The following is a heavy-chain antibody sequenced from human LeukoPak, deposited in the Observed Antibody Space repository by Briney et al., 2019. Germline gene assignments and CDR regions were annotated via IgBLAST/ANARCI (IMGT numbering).Heavy chain of an antibody. J-gene: IGHJ5*02. CDR1: GYTFTSYY. CDR3: ALGGYCSGGSCYDGGRFWFDP. V-gene: IGHV1-46*03. D-gene: IGHD2-15*01. CDR2: INPSGGST. Sequence: GASVNVSCKASGYTFTSYYIHWGRQAPGQGGEGMGIINPSGGSTSYAQKFQGRVTITSNTSISTDYMELSSLRSEDAAVYYCALGGYCSGGSCYDGGRFWFDPWGQGTLVTVSS.